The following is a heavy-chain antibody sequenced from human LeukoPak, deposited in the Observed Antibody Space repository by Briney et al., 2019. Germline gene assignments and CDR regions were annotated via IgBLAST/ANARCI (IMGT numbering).Heavy chain of an antibody. D-gene: IGHD3-3*01. CDR1: GGSISSYY. V-gene: IGHV4-59*01. CDR2: IYYSGGT. J-gene: IGHJ4*02. CDR3: ARYKSITIFGVVIAYFDY. Sequence: SETLSLTCTVAGGSISSYYWSWIRQPPVKGLEWISYIYYSGGTNYNPSLKSRVTISVDTSKNQFSLKLSSVTAADTAVYYCARYKSITIFGVVIAYFDYWGQGTLVTVSS.